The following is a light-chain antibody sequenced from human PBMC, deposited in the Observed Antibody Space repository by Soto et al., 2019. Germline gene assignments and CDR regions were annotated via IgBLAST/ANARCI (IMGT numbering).Light chain of an antibody. CDR3: QQRTSWPPFT. CDR2: DAS. J-gene: IGKJ3*01. CDR1: ESVSNN. V-gene: IGKV3-11*01. Sequence: EIVMTQSPATLSLSPGERATLSCRASESVSNNLAWYQQKAGQAPRLLIYDASNRATGIPARFSGSGSGTDFTLTISSLEPEDFAVYYCQQRTSWPPFTFGPGTKVDIK.